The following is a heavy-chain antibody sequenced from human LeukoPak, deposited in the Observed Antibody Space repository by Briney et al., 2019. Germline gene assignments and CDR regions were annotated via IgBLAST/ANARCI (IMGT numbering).Heavy chain of an antibody. D-gene: IGHD6-19*01. Sequence: GGSLRLSCAASGFSVSSKYMSWVRQAPGKGLEWVSVLYTAGDTYYADSVKGQFTISRDNSKNTLSLQMNSLRPDDTALYYCAGGQMFTSGGFESWGQGALVTVSS. CDR1: GFSVSSKY. CDR3: AGGQMFTSGGFES. V-gene: IGHV3-53*01. J-gene: IGHJ4*02. CDR2: LYTAGDT.